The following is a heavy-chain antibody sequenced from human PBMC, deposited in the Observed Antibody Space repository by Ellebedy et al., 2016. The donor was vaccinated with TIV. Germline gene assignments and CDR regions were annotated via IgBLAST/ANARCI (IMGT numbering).Heavy chain of an antibody. Sequence: AASVKVSCKVSGGTFSNYGISWVRQAPGQGLEWMGWINPKNGGTNYAQKFQGRVTMTRDTSISTAYMELSWLRSDDTAVYYCARDGACGGDCYGDNYWGQGSLVTVSS. J-gene: IGHJ4*02. D-gene: IGHD2-21*02. CDR1: GGTFSNYG. V-gene: IGHV1-2*02. CDR2: INPKNGGT. CDR3: ARDGACGGDCYGDNY.